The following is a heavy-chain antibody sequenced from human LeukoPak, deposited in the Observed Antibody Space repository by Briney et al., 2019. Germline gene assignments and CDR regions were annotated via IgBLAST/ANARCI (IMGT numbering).Heavy chain of an antibody. D-gene: IGHD5-18*01. CDR1: GEPFSGYF. CDR3: ARGRLQLWSFPLPYNHYAIDV. CDR2: SNHFGST. J-gene: IGHJ6*02. V-gene: IGHV4-34*01. Sequence: SETLSLTCAVSGEPFSGYFWPWIRQPPGKGLEWLGDSNHFGSTDYNPPLKSRVTISVDTSKKQFSLNVRSATDADTAVYFCARGRLQLWSFPLPYNHYAIDVWGQGTTVTVSS.